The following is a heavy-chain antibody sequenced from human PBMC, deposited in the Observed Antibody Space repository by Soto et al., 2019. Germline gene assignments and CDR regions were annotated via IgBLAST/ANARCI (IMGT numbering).Heavy chain of an antibody. J-gene: IGHJ4*02. CDR3: ARDRTLFGTGSTYYFDY. Sequence: SLRLSCAASGFTFSSYAMHWVRQAPGKGLKWVAVMSYDGTNKYYADSVKGRFTISRDNSKNTLYLQMNSLRAEDTAVYYCARDRTLFGTGSTYYFDYWGQG. CDR2: MSYDGTNK. D-gene: IGHD1-1*01. CDR1: GFTFSSYA. V-gene: IGHV3-30-3*01.